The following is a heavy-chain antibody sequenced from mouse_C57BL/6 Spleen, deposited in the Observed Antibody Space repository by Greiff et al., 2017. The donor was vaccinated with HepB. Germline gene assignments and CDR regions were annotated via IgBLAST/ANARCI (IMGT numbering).Heavy chain of an antibody. J-gene: IGHJ2*01. D-gene: IGHD4-1*01. V-gene: IGHV1-7*01. CDR3: ARFGKNWESVFDD. CDR2: INPSSGYT. CDR1: GYTFTSYW. Sequence: VQLVESGAELAKPGASVKLSCKASGYTFTSYWMHWVKQRPGQGLEWIGYINPSSGYTKYNQKFKDKATLTADKSSSTAYMPLSSLTYEDSAVYDCARFGKNWESVFDDWGKGTTLTVAT.